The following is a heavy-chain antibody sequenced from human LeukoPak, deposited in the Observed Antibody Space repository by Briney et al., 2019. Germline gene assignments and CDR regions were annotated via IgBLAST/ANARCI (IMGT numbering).Heavy chain of an antibody. Sequence: SETLSLTCAVYGGSFSGYYWSCIRQPPGKGLEWIGEINHSGSTNYNPFLKSRVTISVDTSKNQFSLKLSSVTAADTAVYYCARGIWYCSSTSCYQFDYWGQGTLVTVSS. CDR2: INHSGST. V-gene: IGHV4-34*01. CDR3: ARGIWYCSSTSCYQFDY. CDR1: GGSFSGYY. D-gene: IGHD2-2*01. J-gene: IGHJ4*02.